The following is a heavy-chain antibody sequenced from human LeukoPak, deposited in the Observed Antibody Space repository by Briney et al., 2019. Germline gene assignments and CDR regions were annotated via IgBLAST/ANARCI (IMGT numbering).Heavy chain of an antibody. Sequence: PGGSLRLSCAASGFTFSSYAMSCVRQAPGKGREWVSAISGSGGSTYYADSVKGRFTISRDNSKNTLYLQMNSLRAEDTAVYYCAKYYYDSSGTEMGHFDYWGQGTLVTVSS. J-gene: IGHJ4*02. CDR2: ISGSGGST. V-gene: IGHV3-23*01. CDR3: AKYYYDSSGTEMGHFDY. D-gene: IGHD3-22*01. CDR1: GFTFSSYA.